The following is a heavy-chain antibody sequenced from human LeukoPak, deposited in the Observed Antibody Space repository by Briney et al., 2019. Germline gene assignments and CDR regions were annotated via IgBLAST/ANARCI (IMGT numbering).Heavy chain of an antibody. Sequence: GASVKVSCKASGYTFTCYYMHWVGQAPGQGREWMGWINPNSGGTNYAQKFQGRVTMTRDTSISTAYMELSRLRSDDTAVYYCARSVRESGSLYWGQGTLVTVSS. CDR1: GYTFTCYY. CDR2: INPNSGGT. D-gene: IGHD3-10*01. V-gene: IGHV1-2*02. CDR3: ARSVRESGSLY. J-gene: IGHJ4*02.